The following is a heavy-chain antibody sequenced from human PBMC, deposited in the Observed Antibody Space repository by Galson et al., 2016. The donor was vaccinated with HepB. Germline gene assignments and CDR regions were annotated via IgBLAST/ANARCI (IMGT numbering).Heavy chain of an antibody. V-gene: IGHV4-31*03. CDR1: GGSIRTGGYY. Sequence: TLSLTCTVSGGSIRTGGYYWSWIRQHPTKGLEWIGYIYYGGNTNYKPSLQSRVTMSIDTSQNQFSLKLTSVTAADTAVYFCARGVVAAAGSMSWFDPWGQGTLVSVSS. CDR2: IYYGGNT. D-gene: IGHD6-13*01. CDR3: ARGVVAAAGSMSWFDP. J-gene: IGHJ5*02.